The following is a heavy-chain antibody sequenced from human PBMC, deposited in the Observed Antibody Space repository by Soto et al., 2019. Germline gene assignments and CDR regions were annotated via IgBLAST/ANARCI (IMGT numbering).Heavy chain of an antibody. J-gene: IGHJ6*02. CDR2: ISAYNGNT. CDR3: ARVTRYSSSWYTVGYYYGMDV. V-gene: IGHV1-18*01. Sequence: GASVKVSCKASGYTFTSYGISWVRQAPGQGLEWMGWISAYNGNTNYAQKLQGRVTMTTDTSTSTAYMELRSLRSDDTAVYYCARVTRYSSSWYTVGYYYGMDVWGQGTTVTAP. CDR1: GYTFTSYG. D-gene: IGHD6-13*01.